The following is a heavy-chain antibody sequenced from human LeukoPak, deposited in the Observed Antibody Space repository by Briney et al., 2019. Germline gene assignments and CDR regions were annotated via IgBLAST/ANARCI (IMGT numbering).Heavy chain of an antibody. D-gene: IGHD5-18*01. CDR1: GFTFSTYS. CDR2: ISSRSYYM. J-gene: IGHJ4*02. Sequence: GGSLILYCAASGFTFSTYSMNWVRQAPGKGLEVVSSISSRSYYMYFADSVKGRFTISRDNSKNTLYLQMNSLRAEDTAVYYCAKYRYSYGYGGYWGQGTLVTVSS. CDR3: AKYRYSYGYGGY. V-gene: IGHV3-21*04.